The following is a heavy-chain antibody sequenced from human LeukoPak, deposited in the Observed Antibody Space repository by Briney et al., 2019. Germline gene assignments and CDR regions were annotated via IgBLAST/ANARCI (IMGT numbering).Heavy chain of an antibody. J-gene: IGHJ4*02. CDR1: GYTFTDYF. CDR2: INPKSGDT. V-gene: IGHV1-2*02. Sequence: ASVKLSCKASGYTFTDYFLHWVRQAPGRGLEWMAWINPKSGDTKYTQNLQGRVTVTRDTSISTLSMELSRLISDDTAVYYCARVRDVTGLLYWGQGTLATVSS. D-gene: IGHD1-14*01. CDR3: ARVRDVTGLLY.